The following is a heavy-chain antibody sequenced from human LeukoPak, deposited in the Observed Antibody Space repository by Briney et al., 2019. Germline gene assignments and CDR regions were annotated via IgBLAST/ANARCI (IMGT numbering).Heavy chain of an antibody. Sequence: PSETLSLTCTVSGGSISNYYWSWIRQPPGKGLEWIGYISYTGNTNYNPSLKSRVTISLDTSKSQFSLKLTSVTTADTAVYYCARDQGGYQLLYSVDAFDIWGQGTMVTVSS. J-gene: IGHJ3*02. CDR2: ISYTGNT. CDR3: ARDQGGYQLLYSVDAFDI. V-gene: IGHV4-59*01. CDR1: GGSISNYY. D-gene: IGHD2-2*02.